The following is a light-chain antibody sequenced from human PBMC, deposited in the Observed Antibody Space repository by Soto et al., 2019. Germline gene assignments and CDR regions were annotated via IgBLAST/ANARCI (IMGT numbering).Light chain of an antibody. CDR1: SSDVGSYSL. Sequence: QSALTQPASVYGSPGQSITISCHGTSSDVGSYSLVSWYQQHPGKAPKLMIYEVSKRPSGVSNRFSGSKSGNTASLTISGLQAEDEADYYCCSYAGSSSYVFGTGTKVTVL. V-gene: IGLV2-23*02. CDR3: CSYAGSSSYV. CDR2: EVS. J-gene: IGLJ1*01.